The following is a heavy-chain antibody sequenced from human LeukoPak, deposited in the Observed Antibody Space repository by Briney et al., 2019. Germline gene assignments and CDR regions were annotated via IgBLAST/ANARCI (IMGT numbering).Heavy chain of an antibody. CDR3: ARIKLASGSYSLSGGYYMDV. Sequence: ESGPTLVNPTQTLTLTCTFSGFSISTSGMCVSWIRRPQGKALEWVARIDWDDGKYYTTSLKTRLTISKDTSKNQVVLTMTNMDPVDTASYYCARIKLASGSYSLSGGYYMDVWGKGTTVTVSS. J-gene: IGHJ6*03. V-gene: IGHV2-70*11. CDR1: GFSISTSGMC. CDR2: IDWDDGK. D-gene: IGHD1-26*01.